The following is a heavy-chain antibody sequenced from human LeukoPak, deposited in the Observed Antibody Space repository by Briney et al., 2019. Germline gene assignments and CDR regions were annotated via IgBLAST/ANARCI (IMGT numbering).Heavy chain of an antibody. CDR3: ARDGHDYTISGVHHYYIDV. J-gene: IGHJ6*03. Sequence: ASVKVSCKASGYTFTDYYIHWVRQAPGQGLEWMGWIDTKSGGTQYAHKFQGRVTMTRDTSVRTAYLELSSLTSDATAMYYSARDGHDYTISGVHHYYIDVWGKGTTITVSS. CDR1: GYTFTDYY. CDR2: IDTKSGGT. D-gene: IGHD3-3*01. V-gene: IGHV1-2*07.